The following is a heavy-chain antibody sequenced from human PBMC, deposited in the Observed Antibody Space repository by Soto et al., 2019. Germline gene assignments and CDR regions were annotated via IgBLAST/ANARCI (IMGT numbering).Heavy chain of an antibody. J-gene: IGHJ4*02. D-gene: IGHD1-1*01. CDR3: ARDGNHHEF. Sequence: EVQLVESGGGRVEPGGSLRLSCAASGFTFSTHAMVWVRQAPGKGLEWVSSISSSGSFLYYADSVEGRFTISRDDARNSVYLQMNSLRVDDTAVYYCARDGNHHEFWGQGTLVTVSS. CDR2: ISSSGSFL. V-gene: IGHV3-21*01. CDR1: GFTFSTHA.